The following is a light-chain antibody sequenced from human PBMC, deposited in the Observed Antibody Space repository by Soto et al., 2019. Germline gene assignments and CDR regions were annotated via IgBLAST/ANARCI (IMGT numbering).Light chain of an antibody. J-gene: IGKJ2*01. CDR1: QSVGSRY. Sequence: EIVLTPSPGTLSLSPVERVTLSCRASQSVGSRYLAWYQQKPGQAPRLLIYAASTRATGIPDRFSGSGSGTDFTLTISRLEPEDFAVYYCQQYARPPFAFGQGTKVDIK. CDR3: QQYARPPFA. CDR2: AAS. V-gene: IGKV3-20*01.